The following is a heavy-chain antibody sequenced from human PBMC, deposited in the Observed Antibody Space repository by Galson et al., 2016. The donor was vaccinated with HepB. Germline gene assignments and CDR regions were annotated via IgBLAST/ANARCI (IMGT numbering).Heavy chain of an antibody. Sequence: SLRLSCAASGFTFSSYWMSWVRQAPGKGLGWVANIKQDGSEKYYVDSVKGRFTISRDNAKNSLYLQMNSLRAEDTAVYYCARDLLNLAAPDYWGQGTLVTVSS. CDR1: GFTFSSYW. D-gene: IGHD6-13*01. CDR2: IKQDGSEK. J-gene: IGHJ4*02. V-gene: IGHV3-7*03. CDR3: ARDLLNLAAPDY.